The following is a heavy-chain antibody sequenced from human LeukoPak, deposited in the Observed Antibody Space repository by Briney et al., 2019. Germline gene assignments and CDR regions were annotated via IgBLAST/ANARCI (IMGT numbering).Heavy chain of an antibody. CDR1: DGSISSGSYY. CDR2: IYTSGST. Sequence: SETLSLTCTVSDGSISSGSYYWSWIRQPAGKGLEWIGRIYTSGSTNYNPSLKSRVTISVDTSKNQFSLKLSSVTAADTAVYYCARELGTYYDILTGPLNYFDYWGQGTLVTVSS. J-gene: IGHJ4*02. V-gene: IGHV4-61*02. CDR3: ARELGTYYDILTGPLNYFDY. D-gene: IGHD3-9*01.